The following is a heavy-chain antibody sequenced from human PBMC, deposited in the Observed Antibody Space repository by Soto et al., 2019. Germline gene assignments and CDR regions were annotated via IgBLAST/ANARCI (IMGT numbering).Heavy chain of an antibody. Sequence: HPGGSLRLSCAASGFTFSSYSMNWVRQAPGKGLEWVSYISSSSSTIYYADSVKGRFTISRDNAKNSLYLQMNSLRDEDTAVYYCARGLRGSSWYSPLVVREHYYYYYGMDVWGQGTRSPSP. D-gene: IGHD6-13*01. J-gene: IGHJ6*02. CDR3: ARGLRGSSWYSPLVVREHYYYYYGMDV. V-gene: IGHV3-48*02. CDR2: ISSSSSTI. CDR1: GFTFSSYS.